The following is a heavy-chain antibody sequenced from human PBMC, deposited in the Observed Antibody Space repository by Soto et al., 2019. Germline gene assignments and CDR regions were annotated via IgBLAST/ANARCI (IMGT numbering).Heavy chain of an antibody. CDR2: INPNTGGT. CDR1: GYTFTASY. Sequence: QVQLVQSGAEVKKPGASVKVSCKASGYTFTASYMHWVRQAPGQGLEWMGWINPNTGGTNYAQKFQGRVTMTRDTSISTAYMELSRLRSDDTAVYYCAKALGDTMVRGVIRYYYYGMDVWGQGTTVTVSS. J-gene: IGHJ6*02. V-gene: IGHV1-2*02. D-gene: IGHD3-10*01. CDR3: AKALGDTMVRGVIRYYYYGMDV.